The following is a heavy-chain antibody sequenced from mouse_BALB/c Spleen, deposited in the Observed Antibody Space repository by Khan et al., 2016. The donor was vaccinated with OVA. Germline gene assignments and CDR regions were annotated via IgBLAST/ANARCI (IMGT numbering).Heavy chain of an antibody. CDR1: GFTFTDYA. CDR3: ARPAYDGSYDY. CDR2: ISTYSGNT. J-gene: IGHJ2*01. Sequence: VQLQESGPELVRPGVSVKISCKGSGFTFTDYAMHWVKQSHAKSLEWIGLISTYSGNTNYNQKFKGKATMTVDKSSSTAYMELARLTSEDSAIYYCARPAYDGSYDYWGQGTTLTVSS. V-gene: IGHV1S137*01. D-gene: IGHD2-3*01.